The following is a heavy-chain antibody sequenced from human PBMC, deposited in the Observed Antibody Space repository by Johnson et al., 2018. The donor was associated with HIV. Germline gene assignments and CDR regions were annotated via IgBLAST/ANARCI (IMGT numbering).Heavy chain of an antibody. CDR3: AKDGSDIVVVPAAPDAFDI. J-gene: IGHJ3*02. CDR1: GFTFDDYA. V-gene: IGHV3-23*04. Sequence: VQLVESGGGLVQPGGSLRLSCAASGFTFDDYAMSWVRQGPGKGLEWVSAIGASGGSTYYADSVKGRFTISRDNSKNTLYLQMNSLRAEDTAVYYCAKDGSDIVVVPAAPDAFDIWGQGTMVTVSS. CDR2: IGASGGST. D-gene: IGHD2-2*01.